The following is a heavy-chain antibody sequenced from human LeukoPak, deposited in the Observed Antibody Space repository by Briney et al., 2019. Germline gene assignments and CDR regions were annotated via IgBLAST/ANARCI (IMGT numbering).Heavy chain of an antibody. CDR2: IYYTGRA. CDR3: ARGDFWSGAPTD. CDR1: GGSISRYY. Sequence: SETLSVTCTVPGGSISRYYWSWIRQPPGTGLEWIGYIYYTGRADYNPSLKSRVSMSVDTSKNQFSLRVNSMTAADTAVYYCARGDFWSGAPTDWGQGTLVTVSS. J-gene: IGHJ4*02. V-gene: IGHV4-59*01. D-gene: IGHD3-3*01.